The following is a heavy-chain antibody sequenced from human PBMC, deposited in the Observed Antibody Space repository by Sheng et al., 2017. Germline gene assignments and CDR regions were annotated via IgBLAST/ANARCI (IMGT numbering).Heavy chain of an antibody. J-gene: IGHJ3*02. Sequence: EVQLVESGGGLVKPGGSLRLSCAASGFTFSSYSMNWVRQAPGKGLEWVSSISSSSSYIYYADSVKGRFTISRDNAKNSLYLQMNSLRAEDTAVYYCARARPGEPGAFDIWGQGTMVTVSS. CDR1: GFTFSSYS. CDR3: ARARPGEPGAFDI. CDR2: ISSSSSYI. V-gene: IGHV3-21*01. D-gene: IGHD7-27*01.